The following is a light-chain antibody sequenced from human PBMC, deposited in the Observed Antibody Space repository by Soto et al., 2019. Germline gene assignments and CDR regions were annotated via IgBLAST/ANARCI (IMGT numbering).Light chain of an antibody. CDR1: QSVGKY. V-gene: IGKV3-11*01. Sequence: EMVLTQSPATLSLSPGESATLSCRASQSVGKYLVWYQQKPGQAPRLLIYDASNRATGIPARFSGSGSGTDFTLTISSLEPEDFAVYYCQQRGNRPPWTFGQGTKVEIK. CDR2: DAS. CDR3: QQRGNRPPWT. J-gene: IGKJ1*01.